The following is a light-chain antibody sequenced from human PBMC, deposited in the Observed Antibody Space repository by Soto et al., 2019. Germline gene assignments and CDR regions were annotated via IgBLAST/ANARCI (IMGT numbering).Light chain of an antibody. CDR3: CSYAGTYTPWL. CDR2: GVT. J-gene: IGLJ3*02. Sequence: QSVLTQPRSVSGSPGQSVTISCTGTSSNLGDYNYVSWYQQRPGEAPKLLVYGVTKRPSGMSDRFSGSKSGNTASLTISGLQAEDEADYYCCSYAGTYTPWLFGGGTKLTVL. CDR1: SSNLGDYNY. V-gene: IGLV2-11*01.